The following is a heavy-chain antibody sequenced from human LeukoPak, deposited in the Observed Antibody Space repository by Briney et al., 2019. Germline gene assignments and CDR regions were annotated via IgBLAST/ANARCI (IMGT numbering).Heavy chain of an antibody. J-gene: IGHJ5*02. CDR2: INPNSGGT. Sequence: ASVKVSCKASGYTFTSYGISWVRQAPGQGLEWMGWINPNSGGTNYAQKFQGRVTMTRDTSMSTTYMELSRLRSDDTAVYYCARSGPAGAIVVVPAGWFDPWGQGTLVTVSS. V-gene: IGHV1-2*02. CDR3: ARSGPAGAIVVVPAGWFDP. CDR1: GYTFTSYG. D-gene: IGHD2-2*01.